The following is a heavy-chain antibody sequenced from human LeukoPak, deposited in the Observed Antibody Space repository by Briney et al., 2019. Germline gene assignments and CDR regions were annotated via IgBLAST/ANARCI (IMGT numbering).Heavy chain of an antibody. CDR2: ISGSGGST. CDR1: GFTFRNYA. D-gene: IGHD3-22*01. Sequence: GGSLRLSCTASGFTFRNYAMSWVRQAPGKGLEWVSAISGSGGSTYYADSVKGRFTISSDNPKNTLYLQMNSLRAEDTAMYYCAKATYDSSGYAYFDYWGQGTLVTVSS. CDR3: AKATYDSSGYAYFDY. J-gene: IGHJ4*02. V-gene: IGHV3-23*01.